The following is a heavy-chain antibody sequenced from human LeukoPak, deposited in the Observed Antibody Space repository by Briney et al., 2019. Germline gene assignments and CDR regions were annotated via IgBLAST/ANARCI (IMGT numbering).Heavy chain of an antibody. V-gene: IGHV3-9*01. CDR1: GFTFDDYA. D-gene: IGHD5-12*01. CDR2: ISWNSGSI. J-gene: IGHJ4*02. CDR3: AKARGYCGYDFGY. Sequence: GGSLRLSCAASGFTFDDYAMHWVRQAPGKGLEWVSGISWNSGSIGYADSVKGRFTISRDNAKNSLYLQMNSLRAEDTALYYCAKARGYCGYDFGYWGQGTLVTVSS.